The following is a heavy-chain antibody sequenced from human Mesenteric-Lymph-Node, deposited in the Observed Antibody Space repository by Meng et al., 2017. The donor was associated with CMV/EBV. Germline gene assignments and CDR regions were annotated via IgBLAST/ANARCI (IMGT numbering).Heavy chain of an antibody. V-gene: IGHV1-69*04. J-gene: IGHJ4*02. CDR3: ARDYVLTDYYYFDY. CDR1: GGTFSSYA. D-gene: IGHD3-9*01. Sequence: KASGGTFSSYAISWVRQAPGQGLEWMGRIIPILGIANYAQKFQGRVTITADKSTSTAYMELSSLRSEDTAVYYCARDYVLTDYYYFDYWGQGTLVTVSS. CDR2: IIPILGIA.